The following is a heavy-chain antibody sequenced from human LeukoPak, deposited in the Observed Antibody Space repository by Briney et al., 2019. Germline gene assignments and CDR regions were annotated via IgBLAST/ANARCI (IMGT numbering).Heavy chain of an antibody. D-gene: IGHD3-22*01. V-gene: IGHV4-59*08. J-gene: IGHJ3*02. Sequence: SETLSLTCTVSGGSISSYYWSWIRQPPGKGLEWIGYIYYSGSTNYNPSLKSRVTISVDTSKNQFSLKLCSVTAADTAVYYCARGAITMIVVAAFDIWGQGTMVTVSS. CDR2: IYYSGST. CDR1: GGSISSYY. CDR3: ARGAITMIVVAAFDI.